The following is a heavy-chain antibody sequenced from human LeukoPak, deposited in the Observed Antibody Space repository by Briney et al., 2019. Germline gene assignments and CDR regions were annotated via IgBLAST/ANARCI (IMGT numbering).Heavy chain of an antibody. V-gene: IGHV4-4*07. J-gene: IGHJ4*02. D-gene: IGHD3-22*01. CDR1: DDSITMYY. Sequence: SETLSLTCTVSDDSITMYYWTWIRQPPGKGLEWIGRIYTSGSTNYNPSLKSRVTMSVDTSKNQFSLKLSSVTAADTAVYYCARDKYYYDSSGSIRFDYWGQGTLVTVSS. CDR3: ARDKYYYDSSGSIRFDY. CDR2: IYTSGST.